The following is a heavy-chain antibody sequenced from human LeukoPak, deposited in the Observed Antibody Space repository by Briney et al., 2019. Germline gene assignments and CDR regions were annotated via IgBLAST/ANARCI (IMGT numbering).Heavy chain of an antibody. CDR2: INTNTGNP. Sequence: GASVKVSCKASGYSFNSQGMNWVRQAPGQGLEWMGWINTNTGNPTYAQGFTGRFVFSLDTSVSTAYLQISSLKAEDTAVYYCARLLMVRGVLISYFDYWGQGTLVTVSS. CDR1: GYSFNSQG. J-gene: IGHJ4*02. CDR3: ARLLMVRGVLISYFDY. D-gene: IGHD3-10*01. V-gene: IGHV7-4-1*02.